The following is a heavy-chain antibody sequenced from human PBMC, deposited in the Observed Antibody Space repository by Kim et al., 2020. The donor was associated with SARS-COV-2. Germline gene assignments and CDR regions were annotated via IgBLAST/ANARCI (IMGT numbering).Heavy chain of an antibody. CDR2: ISSSSSYI. CDR1: GFTFSSYS. Sequence: GGSLRLSCAASGFTFSSYSMNWVRQAPGKGLEWVSSISSSSSYIYYADSVKGRFTISRDNAKNSLYLQMNSLRAEDTAVYYCARDYLVGYDSSGYSIFDAFDIWGQGTMVTVSS. V-gene: IGHV3-21*01. J-gene: IGHJ3*02. CDR3: ARDYLVGYDSSGYSIFDAFDI. D-gene: IGHD3-22*01.